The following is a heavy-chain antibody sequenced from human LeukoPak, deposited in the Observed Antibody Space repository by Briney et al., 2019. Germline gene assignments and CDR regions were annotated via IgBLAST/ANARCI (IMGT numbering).Heavy chain of an antibody. CDR2: IYYSGST. V-gene: IGHV4-39*01. CDR3: SASYDYGDPRFDY. CDR1: GGSISSKNYY. Sequence: SETLSLTCTVSGGSISSKNYYWGWIRQPPGKGLVWIGSIYYSGSTYYNPSLNSRVTISVDTSKNQFSLKLSSVTAADTAVYYCSASYDYGDPRFDYWGQGTLVIVSS. J-gene: IGHJ4*02. D-gene: IGHD4-17*01.